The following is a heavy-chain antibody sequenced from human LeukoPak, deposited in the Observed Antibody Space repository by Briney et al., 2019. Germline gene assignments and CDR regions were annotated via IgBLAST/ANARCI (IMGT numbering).Heavy chain of an antibody. J-gene: IGHJ4*02. D-gene: IGHD1-1*01. CDR3: ARQDNTDNDGLGF. CDR2: INPNSGGT. CDR1: GYTFTGYY. Sequence: ASVKVSCKASGYTFTGYYMHWVRQAPGQGLEWMGWINPNSGGTNYAQKFQGRVTMTRDTSISTAYMELSRLRSDDTAVYYCARQDNTDNDGLGFWGQGTLVTVSS. V-gene: IGHV1-2*02.